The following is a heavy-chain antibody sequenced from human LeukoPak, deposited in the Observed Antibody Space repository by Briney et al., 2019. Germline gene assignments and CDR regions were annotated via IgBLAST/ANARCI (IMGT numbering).Heavy chain of an antibody. CDR3: ASVPVYYDSSGSRSRNY. CDR2: ISSSGSTI. D-gene: IGHD3-22*01. V-gene: IGHV3-48*03. Sequence: GGSLRLSCAASGFTFSSYEMNWVRQAPGKGLEWVSYISSSGSTIYYADSVKGRFTISRDNAKNSLYLQMNSLRAEDTAVYYCASVPVYYDSSGSRSRNYWGQGTLVTVSS. J-gene: IGHJ4*02. CDR1: GFTFSSYE.